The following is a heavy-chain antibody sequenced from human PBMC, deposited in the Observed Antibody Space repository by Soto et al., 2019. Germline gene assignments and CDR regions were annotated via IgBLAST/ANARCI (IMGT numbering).Heavy chain of an antibody. J-gene: IGHJ4*02. CDR1: GGTCVNYG. V-gene: IGHV3-33*08. CDR3: PRGGPATDY. CDR2: IWYDGSNK. Sequence: GRLLRVCWAAAGGTCVNYGRRCVLQAPSKGLEWVAVIWYDGSNKYYADSVKGRFTISRDNSKNTLYLQMNSLRAEDPAVYYCPRGGPATDYWGQGTPVPVSS.